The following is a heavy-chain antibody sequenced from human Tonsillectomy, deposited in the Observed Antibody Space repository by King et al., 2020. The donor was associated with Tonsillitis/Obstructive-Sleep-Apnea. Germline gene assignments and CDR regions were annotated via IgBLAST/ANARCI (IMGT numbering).Heavy chain of an antibody. CDR3: ARDWGYCSSTSCYSGIGY. D-gene: IGHD2-2*01. V-gene: IGHV1-2*04. CDR1: GYTFTGYY. CDR2: INPNSGGT. J-gene: IGHJ4*02. Sequence: QLVQSGAEVKKPGASVKVSCKASGYTFTGYYMHWVRQAPGQGLEWMGWINPNSGGTNYAQKFQGWVTMTRDTSISTAYMELSRLRSDDTAVYDCARDWGYCSSTSCYSGIGYWGQGTLVTVSS.